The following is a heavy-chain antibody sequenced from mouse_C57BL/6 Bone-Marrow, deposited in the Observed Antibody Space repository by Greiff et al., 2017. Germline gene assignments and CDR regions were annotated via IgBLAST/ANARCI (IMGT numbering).Heavy chain of an antibody. CDR3: ARPCDYYGSSYPDY. CDR2: LSSGSSTI. CDR1: GFTFSDYG. J-gene: IGHJ2*01. V-gene: IGHV5-17*01. D-gene: IGHD1-1*01. Sequence: EVHLVESGGGLVKPGGSLKLSCAASGFTFSDYGMHWVRQAPEKGLEWVAYLSSGSSTIYYADTVKGRFSISRDNTKNTLFLQMTSLRSEDTAMYYCARPCDYYGSSYPDYWGQGTTLTVSS.